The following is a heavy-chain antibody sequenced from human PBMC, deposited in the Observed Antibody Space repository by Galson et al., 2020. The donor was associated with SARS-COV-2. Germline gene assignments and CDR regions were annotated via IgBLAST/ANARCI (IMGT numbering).Heavy chain of an antibody. J-gene: IGHJ6*02. D-gene: IGHD3-10*01. Sequence: ETSETLSLTCTVSGGSISSYYWTWIRQPPGKGLEWIGFIYYTGSTNYSPSLRSRVTISVDTSKNQFSLKLSSVTAADTAVYYCARDSISMVGGVSQYYDAMGVWGQVTTVTVSS. V-gene: IGHV4-59*01. CDR1: GGSISSYY. CDR3: ARDSISMVGGVSQYYDAMGV. CDR2: IYYTGST.